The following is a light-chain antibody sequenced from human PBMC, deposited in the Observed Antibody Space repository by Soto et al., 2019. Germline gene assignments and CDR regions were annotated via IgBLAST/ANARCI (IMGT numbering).Light chain of an antibody. Sequence: NFMLTQPHSVSESPGTTVTISCTGSSGSIASNYVQWYQQRPGSAPTTVIYEDNQRPSGVPDRFSGSIDSSSNSASLTISGLKTEDEADYYCKSYDSSNWVFGGGTKLTVL. CDR2: EDN. CDR3: KSYDSSNWV. CDR1: SGSIASNY. V-gene: IGLV6-57*02. J-gene: IGLJ3*02.